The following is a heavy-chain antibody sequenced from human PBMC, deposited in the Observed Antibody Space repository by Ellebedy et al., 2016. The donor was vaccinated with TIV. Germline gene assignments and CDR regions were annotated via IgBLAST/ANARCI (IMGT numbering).Heavy chain of an antibody. J-gene: IGHJ4*02. V-gene: IGHV3-11*04. D-gene: IGHD5-12*01. CDR1: GFTFSDYY. CDR3: ARGNSGYDAVYLDY. Sequence: GESLKISCAASGFTFSDYYMSWIRQAPGKGLEWVSYISSSGSTIYYADSVKGRFTISRDNSKNTLYLQMNSLRAEDTAVYYCARGNSGYDAVYLDYWGQGTLVTVSS. CDR2: ISSSGSTI.